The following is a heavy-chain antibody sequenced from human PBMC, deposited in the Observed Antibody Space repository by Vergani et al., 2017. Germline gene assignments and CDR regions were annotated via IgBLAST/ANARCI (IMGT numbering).Heavy chain of an antibody. CDR2: SVVGSGNT. CDR1: GFTFTSSA. Sequence: QMQLVQSGPEVKKPGTSVKVSCKASGFTFTSSAMQWVRQARGQRLEWIGWSVVGSGNTNYAQKFQERVTITREMSTSTAYMELSSLRSEDTAVYYCAVVVPAATGMAFDYWGQGTLVTVSS. V-gene: IGHV1-58*02. J-gene: IGHJ4*02. D-gene: IGHD2-2*01. CDR3: AVVVPAATGMAFDY.